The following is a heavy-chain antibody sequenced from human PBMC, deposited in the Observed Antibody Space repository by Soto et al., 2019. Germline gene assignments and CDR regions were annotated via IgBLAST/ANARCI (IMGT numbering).Heavy chain of an antibody. CDR3: ATRYPGTEYLGVFDF. J-gene: IGHJ4*02. CDR2: IHHSGST. V-gene: IGHV4-31*03. CDR1: GASVSSGVYY. Sequence: QVQLQESRPGLVKPSQTLSLTCTVSGASVSSGVYYWTWIRHHPGKGPEWIGYIHHSGSTDCNPSLKSRVSISVDASKNQFSLKLSSVTAADTAVYHCATRYPGTEYLGVFDFWGQGALVSVSS. D-gene: IGHD3-10*01.